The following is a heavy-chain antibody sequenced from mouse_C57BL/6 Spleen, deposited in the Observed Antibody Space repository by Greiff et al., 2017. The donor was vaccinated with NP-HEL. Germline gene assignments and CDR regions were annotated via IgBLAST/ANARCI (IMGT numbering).Heavy chain of an antibody. D-gene: IGHD2-5*01. CDR3: ASWAYYSNYYAMDY. CDR2: IYPGSGST. Sequence: VQLQQPGAELVKPGASVKMSCKASGYTFTSYWITWVKQRPGQGLEWIGDIYPGSGSTNYNEKFKSTATLTVDTSSSTAYMQLSSLTSEDSAVYYCASWAYYSNYYAMDYWGQGTSVTVSS. J-gene: IGHJ4*01. CDR1: GYTFTSYW. V-gene: IGHV1-55*01.